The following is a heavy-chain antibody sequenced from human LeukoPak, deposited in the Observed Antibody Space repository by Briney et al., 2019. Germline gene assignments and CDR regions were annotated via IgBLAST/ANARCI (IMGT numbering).Heavy chain of an antibody. V-gene: IGHV1-69*06. D-gene: IGHD2-2*01. CDR1: GGTFSSYA. J-gene: IGHJ3*02. CDR2: IIPIFGTA. Sequence: GSSVKVSCKAFGGTFSSYAISWVRQAPGQGLEWMGGIIPIFGTANYAQKFQGRVTITADKSTSTAYMELSSLRSEDTAVYYCARGTQDIVVVPAAMGDAFDIWGQGTMVTVSS. CDR3: ARGTQDIVVVPAAMGDAFDI.